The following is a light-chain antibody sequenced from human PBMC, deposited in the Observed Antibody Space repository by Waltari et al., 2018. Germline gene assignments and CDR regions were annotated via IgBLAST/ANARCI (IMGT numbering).Light chain of an antibody. CDR2: GKN. J-gene: IGLJ3*02. CDR1: SLRSYY. Sequence: SSELTQDPAVSVALGQTVRITCQGDSLRSYYASWYQQKPGQAPVLVLYGKNIRPSGIPDRFSCSSSGNTATLTITGAQAEDEADYYCNSRDSSGNPWVFGGGTKLTVL. CDR3: NSRDSSGNPWV. V-gene: IGLV3-19*01.